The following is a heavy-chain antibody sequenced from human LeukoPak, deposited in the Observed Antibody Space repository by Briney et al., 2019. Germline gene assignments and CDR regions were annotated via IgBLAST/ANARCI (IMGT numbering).Heavy chain of an antibody. D-gene: IGHD5-12*01. CDR2: MNPNSGNT. CDR1: GYTFTSYD. V-gene: IGHV1-8*03. Sequence: ASVKVSCKASGYTFTSYDINWVRQATGQGLEWMGWMNPNSGNTGYAQKFQGRVAITRNTSISTAYMELSSLRSEDTAVYYCARGRSGYEQSYYYYYMDVWGKGTTDTVSS. CDR3: ARGRSGYEQSYYYYYMDV. J-gene: IGHJ6*03.